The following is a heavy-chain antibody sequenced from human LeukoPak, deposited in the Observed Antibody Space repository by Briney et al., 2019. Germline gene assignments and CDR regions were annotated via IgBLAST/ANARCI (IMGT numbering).Heavy chain of an antibody. CDR2: ISYDGSNK. D-gene: IGHD3-22*01. J-gene: IGHJ4*02. V-gene: IGHV3-30*18. CDR1: GFTFSSYG. CDR3: AKEGYYYDSTEPYYFDY. Sequence: GGSLRLSCAASGFTFSSYGMHWVRQAPGKGLEWVAVISYDGSNKYYAGSVKGRFTISRDNSKNTLYLQMNSLRAEDTAVYYCAKEGYYYDSTEPYYFDYWGQGTLVTVSS.